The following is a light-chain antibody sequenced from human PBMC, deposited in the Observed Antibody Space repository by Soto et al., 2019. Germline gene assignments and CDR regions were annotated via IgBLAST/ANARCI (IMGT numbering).Light chain of an antibody. CDR3: SSYTSSSTLRGV. Sequence: QSALTQPASVSGSPGQSITISCTGTSSDVGGSNYVSWYQQHPGKAPKLMIYDVSNRPSGVSNRFSGSKSGNTASLTISGLQAEDEADYYCSSYTSSSTLRGVFGTRTKVTVL. V-gene: IGLV2-14*01. CDR1: SSDVGGSNY. CDR2: DVS. J-gene: IGLJ1*01.